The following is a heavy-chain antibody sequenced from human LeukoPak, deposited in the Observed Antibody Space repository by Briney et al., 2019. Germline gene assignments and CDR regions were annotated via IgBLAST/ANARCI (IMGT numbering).Heavy chain of an antibody. J-gene: IGHJ6*02. V-gene: IGHV1-2*02. Sequence: GSVKDSCMASGYTFTGYHMHWVRQAPGQGGERMGWINPNSGGTNYEQKFQGRVTMTRDTSISTAYMELSRLRSDDTAVYYCARAASSMIVVVHYYYYGMDVWGQGTTVTVSS. CDR3: ARAASSMIVVVHYYYYGMDV. D-gene: IGHD3-22*01. CDR2: INPNSGGT. CDR1: GYTFTGYH.